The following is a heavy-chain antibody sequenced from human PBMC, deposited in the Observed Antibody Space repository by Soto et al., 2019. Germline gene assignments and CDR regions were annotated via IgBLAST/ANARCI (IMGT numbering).Heavy chain of an antibody. CDR2: IYYSGST. Sequence: QLQLQESGPGLVKPSETLSLTCTVSGGSISSSSYYWGWIRQPPGKGLEWIGSIYYSGSTYYNPSLKSRVTISVATSNNQFSLKLSSVTAADTAVYYCARHLDYDYIWGSYRLHAFHIWGQGTMVTVSS. CDR3: ARHLDYDYIWGSYRLHAFHI. D-gene: IGHD3-16*02. V-gene: IGHV4-39*01. CDR1: GGSISSSSYY. J-gene: IGHJ3*02.